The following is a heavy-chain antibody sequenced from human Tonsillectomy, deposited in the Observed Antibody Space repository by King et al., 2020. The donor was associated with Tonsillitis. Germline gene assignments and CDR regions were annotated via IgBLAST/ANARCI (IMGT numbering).Heavy chain of an antibody. J-gene: IGHJ6*02. V-gene: IGHV3-23*04. D-gene: IGHD4-17*01. CDR2: ISGSGGGP. CDR3: AKRTVTNRYYYYGMDV. CDR1: GFTFSSYA. Sequence: VQLVESGGGLVQPGGSLRLSCAASGFTFSSYAMSWVRQAPGKGLEWVSSISGSGGGPYYADSVKGRFTISRDNSKNTLYLQMNSLRAEDTAVYYCAKRTVTNRYYYYGMDVWGQGTTVTVSS.